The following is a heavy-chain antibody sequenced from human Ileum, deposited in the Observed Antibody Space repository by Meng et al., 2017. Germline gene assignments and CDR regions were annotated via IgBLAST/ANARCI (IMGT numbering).Heavy chain of an antibody. CDR3: ARDTVGTRLGDY. J-gene: IGHJ4*02. CDR1: GYIFTRYG. D-gene: IGHD4-23*01. V-gene: IGHV1-18*01. CDR2: ISAYSGNT. Sequence: QVQLVQSGAEVKKPVASVKVSCKASGYIFTRYGIGWVRQAPGQGLEWMGWISAYSGNTEYAQKLQGRVTMTTDTSTSTAYMELRNLRSDDTAVYYCARDTVGTRLGDYWGQGTLVTVSS.